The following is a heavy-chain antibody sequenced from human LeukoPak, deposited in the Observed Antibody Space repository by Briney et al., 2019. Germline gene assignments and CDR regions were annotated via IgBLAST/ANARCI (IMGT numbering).Heavy chain of an antibody. J-gene: IGHJ4*02. Sequence: GGSLRLSCTASGFTFGDYAMSWVRQAPGKGLEWVGFIRNKAYGGTTEYAASVKGRFTISRDDSKSIAYLQMNSLKTEDTAVYYCTRLDSSSSHFDYWGQGTLVTVSS. CDR1: GFTFGDYA. D-gene: IGHD6-6*01. CDR3: TRLDSSSSHFDY. V-gene: IGHV3-49*04. CDR2: IRNKAYGGTT.